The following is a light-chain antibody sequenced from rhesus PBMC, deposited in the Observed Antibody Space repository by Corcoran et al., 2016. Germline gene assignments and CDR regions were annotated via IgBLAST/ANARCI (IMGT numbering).Light chain of an antibody. Sequence: DIQMTQSPSSLSASVGDTVTITCRASQSFSSSIAWYQQKPGKAPNLLIYSASSLQSGVPSRFSGRKSGTAFTLTISRLQPQVIASYYCQQYYSYPHSFGQGTKVEIK. CDR2: SAS. CDR1: QSFSSS. CDR3: QQYYSYPHS. V-gene: IGKV1-46*01. J-gene: IGKJ2*01.